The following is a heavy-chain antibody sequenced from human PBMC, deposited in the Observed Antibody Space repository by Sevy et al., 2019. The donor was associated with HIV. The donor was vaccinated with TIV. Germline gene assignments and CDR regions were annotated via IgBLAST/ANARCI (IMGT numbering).Heavy chain of an antibody. D-gene: IGHD1-26*01. V-gene: IGHV3-23*01. CDR1: GFTFSYYA. J-gene: IGHJ4*02. CDR3: AKFQDVGATFVDY. Sequence: GGSLRLSCAASGFTFSYYAMSWVRQTPGKGLQWVSGISGSGGSTDYADSVKGRFTISRDNAKNTLYLQMNSLRAEDTAVYYCAKFQDVGATFVDYWGQGTLVTVSS. CDR2: ISGSGGST.